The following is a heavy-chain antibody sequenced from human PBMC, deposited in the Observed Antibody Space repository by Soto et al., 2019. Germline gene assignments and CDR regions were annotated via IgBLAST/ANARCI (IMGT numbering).Heavy chain of an antibody. V-gene: IGHV1-69*13. Sequence: GASVKVSCKASGGTFSSYAISWVRQAPGQGLEWMGGIIPIFGTANYAQKFQGRVTITADESTSTAYMELSSLRSEDTAVYYCAYEIAAAGTFAYFQHWGQGTLVTVSS. CDR1: GGTFSSYA. CDR2: IIPIFGTA. D-gene: IGHD6-13*01. J-gene: IGHJ1*01. CDR3: AYEIAAAGTFAYFQH.